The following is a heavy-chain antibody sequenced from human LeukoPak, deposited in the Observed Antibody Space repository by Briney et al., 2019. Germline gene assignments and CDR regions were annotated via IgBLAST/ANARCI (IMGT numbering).Heavy chain of an antibody. J-gene: IGHJ6*03. CDR1: GYTFTSYD. D-gene: IGHD6-13*01. Sequence: ASVKVSCKASGYTFTSYDINWVRQATGQGHEWMGWMNPNSGNTGYAQKFQGRVTMTRNTSISTAYMELSSLRSEDTAVYYCARAAAAMKYYYYYYMDVWGKGTTVTVSS. V-gene: IGHV1-8*01. CDR2: MNPNSGNT. CDR3: ARAAAAMKYYYYYYMDV.